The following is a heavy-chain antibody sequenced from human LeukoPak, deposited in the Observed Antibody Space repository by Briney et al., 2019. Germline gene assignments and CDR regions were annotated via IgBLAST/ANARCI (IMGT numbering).Heavy chain of an antibody. V-gene: IGHV1-69*06. Sequence: ASVKVSCKASGGTLSNYAISWVRQAPGQGLEWMGGIIPIFGTTNYAQKFQGRVTMTEDTSTDTAYMELSSLRSDDTAVYYCARDTRSSGWYYFDYWGQGTLVTVSS. CDR2: IIPIFGTT. J-gene: IGHJ4*02. CDR3: ARDTRSSGWYYFDY. D-gene: IGHD6-19*01. CDR1: GGTLSNYA.